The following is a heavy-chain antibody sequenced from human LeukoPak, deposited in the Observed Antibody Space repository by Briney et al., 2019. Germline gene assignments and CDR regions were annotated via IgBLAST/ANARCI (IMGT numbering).Heavy chain of an antibody. CDR1: GFTFSTYA. J-gene: IGHJ4*02. Sequence: GGSLRLSCAVSGFTFSTYAMHWVRQAPGKGLEWMAVISYDGGKKYYADSVKGRFTISRDNFNNVLYLQMNSLTPDDTAVYYCARGRVSRPLTPPKYWGQETLVTVSS. D-gene: IGHD2-15*01. CDR3: ARGRVSRPLTPPKY. CDR2: ISYDGGKK. V-gene: IGHV3-30*04.